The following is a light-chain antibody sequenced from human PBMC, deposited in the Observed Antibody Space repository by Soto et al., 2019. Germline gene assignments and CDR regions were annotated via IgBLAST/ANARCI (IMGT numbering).Light chain of an antibody. CDR3: QQYAGSRT. J-gene: IGKJ1*01. CDR2: GAS. V-gene: IGKV3-20*01. CDR1: QSVSSSY. Sequence: EIVLTQSPGTLSLSPGERATLSCRASQSVSSSYLAWYQQKPGQAPRLLIYGASSRATGIPDMFSGSGSGTDFTLTISRLEPEDFAVYYCQQYAGSRTFGQVTKVEIK.